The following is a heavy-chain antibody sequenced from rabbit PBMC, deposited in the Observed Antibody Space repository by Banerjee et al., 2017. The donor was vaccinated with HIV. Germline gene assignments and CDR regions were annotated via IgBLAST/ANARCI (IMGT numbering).Heavy chain of an antibody. D-gene: IGHD1-1*01. J-gene: IGHJ6*01. V-gene: IGHV1S40*01. Sequence: QSLEESGGDLVKPEGSLTLTCTASGFSFSSSYYMCWVRQAPGKGLEWIACIYAGSSGSTYYANWAKGRFTISKTSSTTVTLQMTSLTAADTATYFCAREGASISGYYLWGPGTLVTVS. CDR2: IYAGSSGST. CDR3: AREGASISGYYL. CDR1: GFSFSSSYY.